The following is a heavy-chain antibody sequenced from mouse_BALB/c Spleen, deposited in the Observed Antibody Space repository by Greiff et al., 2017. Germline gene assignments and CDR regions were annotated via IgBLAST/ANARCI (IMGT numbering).Heavy chain of an antibody. D-gene: IGHD2-4*01. Sequence: QVQLKESGAELARPGASVKMSCKASGYTFTSYTMHWVKQRPGQGLEWIGYINPSSGYTNYNQKFKDKATLTADKSSSTAYMQLSSLTSEDSAVYYCARFYYDYDGFAYWGQGTLVTVSA. J-gene: IGHJ3*01. CDR2: INPSSGYT. CDR3: ARFYYDYDGFAY. CDR1: GYTFTSYT. V-gene: IGHV1-4*01.